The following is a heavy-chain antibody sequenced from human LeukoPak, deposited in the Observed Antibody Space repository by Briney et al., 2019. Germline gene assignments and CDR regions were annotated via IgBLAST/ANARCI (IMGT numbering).Heavy chain of an antibody. CDR1: GYTLTELS. Sequence: ASVKVSCKVSGYTLTELSMHWVRQAPGKGLEWMGGFDPEDGETIYAQKFQGRVTMTEDTSTDTAYMELSSLRSEDTAVYYCARPGNYGETLDAFDIWGQGTMVTVSS. CDR3: ARPGNYGETLDAFDI. D-gene: IGHD4-17*01. J-gene: IGHJ3*02. V-gene: IGHV1-24*01. CDR2: FDPEDGET.